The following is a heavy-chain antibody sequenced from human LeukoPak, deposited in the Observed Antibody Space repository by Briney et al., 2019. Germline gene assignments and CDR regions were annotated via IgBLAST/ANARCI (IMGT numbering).Heavy chain of an antibody. Sequence: GGSLRLSCAASGFTFSSYAMSWVRQAPGKGLEWVSAISGSGGSTYYADSVKGRFTISRGNSKNTLYLQMNSLRAEDTAVYYCGKLYYDSSGPKLYYFDYWGQGTLVTVSS. CDR2: ISGSGGST. J-gene: IGHJ4*02. D-gene: IGHD3-22*01. CDR1: GFTFSSYA. V-gene: IGHV3-23*01. CDR3: GKLYYDSSGPKLYYFDY.